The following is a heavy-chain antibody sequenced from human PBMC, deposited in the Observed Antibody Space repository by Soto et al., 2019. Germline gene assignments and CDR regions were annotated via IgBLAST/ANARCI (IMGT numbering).Heavy chain of an antibody. Sequence: GASVKVSCKASGYTFTSYGISWVRQAPGQGLEWMGWISGYTGNTKYAQKLQGRVTMTTDTSTSTAYMELRSLRSDDTAVYYCASYQLLTYYYDAMDVCGQGTTVTVSS. V-gene: IGHV1-18*04. CDR3: ASYQLLTYYYDAMDV. CDR1: GYTFTSYG. D-gene: IGHD2-2*01. CDR2: ISGYTGNT. J-gene: IGHJ6*02.